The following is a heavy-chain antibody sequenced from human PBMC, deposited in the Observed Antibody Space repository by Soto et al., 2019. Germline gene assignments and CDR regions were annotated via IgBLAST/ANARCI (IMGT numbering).Heavy chain of an antibody. CDR2: ISYDGSNK. J-gene: IGHJ6*03. CDR1: GFTFSSYG. V-gene: IGHV3-30*18. D-gene: IGHD3-10*01. Sequence: PGGSLRLSCAASGFTFSSYGMHWVRQAPGKGLEWVAVISYDGSNKYYADSVKGRFTISRDNSKNTLYLQMNSLRAEDTAVYYCAKIPNYGSGSYYVKNYYYYYMDVWGKGTTVTVSS. CDR3: AKIPNYGSGSYYVKNYYYYYMDV.